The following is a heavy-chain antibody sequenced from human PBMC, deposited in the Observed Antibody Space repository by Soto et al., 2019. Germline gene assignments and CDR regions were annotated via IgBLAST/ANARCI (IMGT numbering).Heavy chain of an antibody. D-gene: IGHD2-15*01. V-gene: IGHV3-33*01. CDR2: IWYDGSNK. J-gene: IGHJ6*02. CDR3: ARDLMVVAATLVGYYYYGMDV. Sequence: GGSLRLSCAASGFTFSSYGMHWVRQAPGKGLEWVAVIWYDGSNKYYADSVKGRFTISRDNSKNTLYLQMNSLRAEDTAVYYCARDLMVVAATLVGYYYYGMDVWGQGTTVTVSS. CDR1: GFTFSSYG.